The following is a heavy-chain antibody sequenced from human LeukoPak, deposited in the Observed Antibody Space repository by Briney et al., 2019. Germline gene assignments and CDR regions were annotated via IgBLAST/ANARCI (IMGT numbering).Heavy chain of an antibody. J-gene: IGHJ4*02. CDR3: ARRFSSGSIDY. D-gene: IGHD6-19*01. CDR1: GSSISSYY. V-gene: IGHV4-59*08. Sequence: PSETLSLTCTVSGSSISSYYWSWIRQPPGKGLEWIGYIYYSGSTNYNPSLKSRVTISVDTSKNQFSLKLSSVTAADTAVYYCARRFSSGSIDYWGQGTLVTVSS. CDR2: IYYSGST.